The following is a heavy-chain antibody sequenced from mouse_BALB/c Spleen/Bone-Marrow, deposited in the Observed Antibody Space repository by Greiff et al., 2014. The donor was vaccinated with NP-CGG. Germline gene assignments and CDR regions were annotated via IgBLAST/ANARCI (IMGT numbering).Heavy chain of an antibody. D-gene: IGHD2-4*01. Sequence: ESGPGLVAPSQSLSITCTVSGFSLTTYGVHWVRQPPGKGLEWLGAIWAGGSTNYNSALMSRLSISKDNPKSQVFLKMNSLQTDDIAMYYCARAHYDYVLFDYWGQGTTLTVSS. V-gene: IGHV2-9*02. CDR1: GFSLTTYG. CDR2: IWAGGST. J-gene: IGHJ2*01. CDR3: ARAHYDYVLFDY.